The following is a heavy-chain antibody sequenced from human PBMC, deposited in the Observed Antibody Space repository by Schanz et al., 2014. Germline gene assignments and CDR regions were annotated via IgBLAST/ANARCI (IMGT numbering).Heavy chain of an antibody. J-gene: IGHJ4*02. CDR1: GLIFSNYA. V-gene: IGHV3-23*01. CDR2: LSEGGGGT. D-gene: IGHD5-18*01. CDR3: AKDAENTAMITDYFDY. Sequence: EVQLLESGGGLVQPGGSLKLSCAASGLIFSNYAMSWVRQAPGKGLEWFSALSEGGGGTHYADSVRGRFTISRDNSKTTVYLQMNSLRAEDTAVYYCAKDAENTAMITDYFDYWGQGTLVTVSS.